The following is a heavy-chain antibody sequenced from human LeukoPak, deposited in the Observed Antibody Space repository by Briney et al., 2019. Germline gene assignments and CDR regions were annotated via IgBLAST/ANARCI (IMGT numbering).Heavy chain of an antibody. CDR1: GYSFPNSW. Sequence: GESLKISCKGSGYSFPNSWIGWVRQMPGKGLEWMGIIYPSDSDTRYSPSFQGQVTISVDKSINTAYLQWSSLKASDSAMYYCASRYAWLDFDYWGQGTLVTVSS. V-gene: IGHV5-51*01. J-gene: IGHJ4*02. CDR2: IYPSDSDT. CDR3: ASRYAWLDFDY. D-gene: IGHD2-2*01.